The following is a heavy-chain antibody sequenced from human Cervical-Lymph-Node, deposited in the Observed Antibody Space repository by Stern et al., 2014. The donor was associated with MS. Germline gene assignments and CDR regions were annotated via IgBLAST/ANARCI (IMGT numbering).Heavy chain of an antibody. J-gene: IGHJ4*02. V-gene: IGHV3-48*02. Sequence: EVQLVESGGGLVQPGGSLRLSCAASGFTFSSYSMNWVRQAPGKGLEWVSYISSSSSTMYYADSVKGRFTISRDNAKNSLYLQMNSLRDEDTAVYYCARDHGYSSGWYRGVDYWGQGTLVTVSS. CDR2: ISSSSSTM. CDR1: GFTFSSYS. CDR3: ARDHGYSSGWYRGVDY. D-gene: IGHD6-19*01.